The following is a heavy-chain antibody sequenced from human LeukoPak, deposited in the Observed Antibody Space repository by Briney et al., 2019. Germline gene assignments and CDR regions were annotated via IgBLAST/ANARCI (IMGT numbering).Heavy chain of an antibody. D-gene: IGHD2-8*01. CDR3: AREGHYCTNGVCAGAFDS. J-gene: IGHJ4*02. V-gene: IGHV3-21*01. CDR2: ISSSRSYI. Sequence: PGGSLRLSCAASGFTFSSYSMNWVRQAPGKGLGWVSSISSSRSYIYYADSVKGRFTISRDNAKNSLWLQMNSLRAEDTAVYYCAREGHYCTNGVCAGAFDSWGQGTLVTVSS. CDR1: GFTFSSYS.